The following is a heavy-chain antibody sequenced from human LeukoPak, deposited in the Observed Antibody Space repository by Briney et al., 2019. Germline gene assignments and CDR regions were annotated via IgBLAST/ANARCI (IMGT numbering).Heavy chain of an antibody. CDR1: GFTFSSYE. CDR2: ISSSGSTI. CDR3: ARESRYGMDV. V-gene: IGHV3-48*03. Sequence: GGSLRLSCAASGFTFSSYEMNWVRQAPGKGLEWVSYISSSGSTIYYADSVKGRLTISRDNAKNSLYLQMNSLRAEDTAVYYCARESRYGMDVWGQGTTVTVSS. J-gene: IGHJ6*02.